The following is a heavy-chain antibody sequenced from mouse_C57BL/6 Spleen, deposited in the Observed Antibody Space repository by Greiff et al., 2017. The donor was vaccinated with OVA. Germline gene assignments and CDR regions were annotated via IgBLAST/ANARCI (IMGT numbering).Heavy chain of an antibody. CDR1: GYTFTSYW. J-gene: IGHJ3*01. CDR3: ARSEAGSWFAY. CDR2: IHPNSGST. V-gene: IGHV1-64*01. D-gene: IGHD3-2*02. Sequence: QVQLQQPGAELVKPGASVKLSCKASGYTFTSYWMHWVKQRPGQGLEWIGMIHPNSGSTNYNEKFKSKATLTVDKSSSTAYMQLSSLTSEDSAVYYCARSEAGSWFAYWGQGTLVTVSA.